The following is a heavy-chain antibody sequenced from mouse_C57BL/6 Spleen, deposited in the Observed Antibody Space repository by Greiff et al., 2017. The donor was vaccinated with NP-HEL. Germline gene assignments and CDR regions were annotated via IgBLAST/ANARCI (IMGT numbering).Heavy chain of an antibody. CDR2: ISYSGST. CDR3: AREDYYGAWFAY. CDR1: GYSITSGYD. J-gene: IGHJ3*01. D-gene: IGHD1-2*01. V-gene: IGHV3-1*01. Sequence: EVQLQQSGPGMVKPSQSLSLTCTVTGYSITSGYDWHWIRHFPGNKLEWMGYISYSGSTNYNPSLKSRISITHDTSKNHFFLKLNSVTTEDTATYYCAREDYYGAWFAYWGQGTLVTVSA.